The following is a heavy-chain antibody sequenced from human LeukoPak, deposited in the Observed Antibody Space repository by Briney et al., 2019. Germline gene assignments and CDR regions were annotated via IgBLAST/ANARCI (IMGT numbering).Heavy chain of an antibody. D-gene: IGHD3-3*01. Sequence: PGGSLRLSCAASGFTFSSYEMNWVRQAPGKGLEWVSYISSSGSTIYYTDSVKGRFTISRDNAKNSLYLQMNSLRAEDTAVYYCARRTYDLWSGDYTGAFDIWGQGTMVTVSS. V-gene: IGHV3-48*03. CDR2: ISSSGSTI. J-gene: IGHJ3*02. CDR3: ARRTYDLWSGDYTGAFDI. CDR1: GFTFSSYE.